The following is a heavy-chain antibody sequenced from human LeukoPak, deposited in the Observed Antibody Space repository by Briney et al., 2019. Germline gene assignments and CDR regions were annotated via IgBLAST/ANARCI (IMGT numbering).Heavy chain of an antibody. CDR1: GYSFTSYW. D-gene: IGHD2-21*01. CDR2: IYPGDSDT. J-gene: IGHJ5*02. CDR3: ARHSQYLFPSDWFDP. V-gene: IGHV5-51*01. Sequence: GESLKISCKGSGYSFTSYWIGWVRQMPGKGLEWMGIIYPGDSDTRYSPSFQGQVTISADKSISTAYLQWSSLKASDTAMYYCARHSQYLFPSDWFDPWGQGTLVTVSS.